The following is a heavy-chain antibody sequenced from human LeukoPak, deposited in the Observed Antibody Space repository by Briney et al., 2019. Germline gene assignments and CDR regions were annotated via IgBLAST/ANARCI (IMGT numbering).Heavy chain of an antibody. CDR3: ARGYYSNYEDLYYFDY. J-gene: IGHJ4*02. V-gene: IGHV3-13*01. D-gene: IGHD4-11*01. CDR1: GFTFSSYD. CDR2: IGTAGDT. Sequence: GGSLRLSCAASGFTFSSYDMHWVRQATGKGLEWVSAIGTAGDTYYPGSVKGRFTISRENAKNSLYLQMNSLRAGDTAVYYCARGYYSNYEDLYYFDYWGQGTPVTVSS.